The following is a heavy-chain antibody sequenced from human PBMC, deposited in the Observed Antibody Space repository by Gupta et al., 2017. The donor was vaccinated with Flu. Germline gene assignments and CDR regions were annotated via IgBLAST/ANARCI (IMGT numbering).Heavy chain of an antibody. J-gene: IGHJ6*02. D-gene: IGHD3-10*01. CDR1: GGTFSSYA. CDR3: ARTPRVYMVRGVIIMDGYGMDV. Sequence: QVQLVQSGAEVKKPGSSVKVSCKASGGTFSSYAISWVRPAPGQGLEWMGGIIPIFGTANYAQKFQGRVTITADESTSTAYMELSSLRSEDTAVYYCARTPRVYMVRGVIIMDGYGMDVWGQGTTVTVSS. CDR2: IIPIFGTA. V-gene: IGHV1-69*01.